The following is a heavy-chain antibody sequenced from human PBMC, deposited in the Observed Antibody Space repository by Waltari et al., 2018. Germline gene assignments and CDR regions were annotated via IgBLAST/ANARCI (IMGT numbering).Heavy chain of an antibody. CDR2: RNPNRCNI. Sequence: QVQLVQSGAEVKKPGASVKVSCKASGYTFTSYDINWVRQATGQGLEWMGWRNPNRCNIGYAQKFQGRVTMTRNTSISTAYMELSSLRSEDTAVYYCAREDSSSWYSWGQGTLVTVSS. CDR3: AREDSSSWYS. J-gene: IGHJ4*02. D-gene: IGHD6-13*01. CDR1: GYTFTSYD. V-gene: IGHV1-8*01.